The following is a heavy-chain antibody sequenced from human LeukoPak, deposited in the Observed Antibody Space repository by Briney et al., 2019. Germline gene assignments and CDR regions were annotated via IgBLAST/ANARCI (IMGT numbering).Heavy chain of an antibody. V-gene: IGHV4-39*01. CDR3: ARQRGYCSGGSCYGMFDY. CDR2: IYYSGSI. J-gene: IGHJ4*02. CDR1: GGSISSSNYY. Sequence: SETLSLTCTVSGGSISSSNYYWGWIRQPPGKGLEWIGSIYYSGSIYYNPSLKSRVTISVDTSKNQFSLRLTAVTAADTAVYYCARQRGYCSGGSCYGMFDYWGQGTLVTVSS. D-gene: IGHD2-15*01.